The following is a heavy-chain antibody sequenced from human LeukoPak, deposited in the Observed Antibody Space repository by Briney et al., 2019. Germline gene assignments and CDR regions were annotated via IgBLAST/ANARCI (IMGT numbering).Heavy chain of an antibody. CDR2: IKDDGSRK. Sequence: GGSLRLSCAASGFSLSGYWMTWVRQAPGKGLEWVANIKDDGSRKHDVDSARGRSTISRDNAKNSLYLDMNSLRAEDTAVYYCARECIDGYYESSGYDLWGQGTLVTVSS. D-gene: IGHD3-22*01. V-gene: IGHV3-7*01. CDR1: GFSLSGYW. J-gene: IGHJ4*02. CDR3: ARECIDGYYESSGYDL.